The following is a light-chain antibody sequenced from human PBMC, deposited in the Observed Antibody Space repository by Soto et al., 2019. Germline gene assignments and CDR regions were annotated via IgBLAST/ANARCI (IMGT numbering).Light chain of an antibody. V-gene: IGKV3-20*01. CDR1: QSVSSSY. Sequence: EIVWTQSQGSLSLSPGEGATLSCCASQSVSSSYLAWYQQKPGQAPRLLIYGASARATGIPDRFSGSGYGTDFTLTISRLEREDFAVYYCQQYGSSPLTLGQGTKVDMK. CDR3: QQYGSSPLT. CDR2: GAS. J-gene: IGKJ1*01.